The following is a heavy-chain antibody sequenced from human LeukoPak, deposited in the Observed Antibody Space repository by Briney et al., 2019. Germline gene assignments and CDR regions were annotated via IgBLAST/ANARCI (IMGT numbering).Heavy chain of an antibody. J-gene: IGHJ5*02. CDR3: RRGHWDDHA. D-gene: IGHD7-27*01. CDR2: VTQDGSEN. CDR1: GFTFSDFW. Sequence: GGSLRLSCAASGFTFSDFWMSWVRQAPGKGLEWVASVTQDGSENHYVDSAKGRFTISRDNAKNSLYLQMSSPRAEDTAVYWCRRGHWDDHAWGQGTLVTVSS. V-gene: IGHV3-7*01.